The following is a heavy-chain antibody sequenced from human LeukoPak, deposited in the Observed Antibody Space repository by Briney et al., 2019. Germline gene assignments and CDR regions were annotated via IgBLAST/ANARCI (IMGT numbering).Heavy chain of an antibody. V-gene: IGHV1-2*06. CDR1: GYTFTGYY. CDR3: ARASKITMIVVVTLDNWFDP. Sequence: VASVKVSCKASGYTFTGYYMHWVRQAPGQGLEWMGRINHNSGGTNYAQKFQGRVTMTRDTSISTAYMELSRLRSDDTAVYYCARASKITMIVVVTLDNWFDPWGQGTLVTVSS. CDR2: INHNSGGT. J-gene: IGHJ5*02. D-gene: IGHD3-22*01.